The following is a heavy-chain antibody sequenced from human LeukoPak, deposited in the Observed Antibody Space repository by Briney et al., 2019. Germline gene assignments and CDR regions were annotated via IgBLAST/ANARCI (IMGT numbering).Heavy chain of an antibody. J-gene: IGHJ6*02. CDR2: IYYSGST. CDR3: ARTATYSSTWYPTYYYYYGMDV. Sequence: ASGTLSLTCAVSGGFISGYHWSWIRQPPGEGLEWIGYIYYSGSTNYNPSLKSRVTISVDTSRNQFSLKLTSVTAADTAVYYCARTATYSSTWYPTYYYYYGMDVWGQGTTVTVSS. V-gene: IGHV4-59*01. CDR1: GGFISGYH. D-gene: IGHD6-13*01.